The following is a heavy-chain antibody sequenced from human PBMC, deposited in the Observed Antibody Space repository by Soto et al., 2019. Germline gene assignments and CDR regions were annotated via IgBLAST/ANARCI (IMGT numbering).Heavy chain of an antibody. J-gene: IGHJ6*02. CDR1: GFTFNNYG. V-gene: IGHV3-33*01. CDR2: IWNDGSNS. Sequence: QVQLVESGGGVVQPGRSLRLSCAASGFTFNNYGMHWVRQAPGKGLEWLAVIWNDGSNSSYANSVKGRFTISRDNSKNTLYLQMSSLRGEDTDVYYCARRQIPPPTRGAANARGGMDVWGQGTTVTVSS. D-gene: IGHD6-13*01. CDR3: ARRQIPPPTRGAANARGGMDV.